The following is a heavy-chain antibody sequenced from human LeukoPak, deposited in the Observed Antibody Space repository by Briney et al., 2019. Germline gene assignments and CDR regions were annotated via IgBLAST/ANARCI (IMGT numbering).Heavy chain of an antibody. J-gene: IGHJ6*03. CDR2: MNPNSGNT. CDR1: GYTFTSYD. CDR3: ARGIKDGYYYYYYYMDV. V-gene: IGHV1-8*03. D-gene: IGHD6-25*01. Sequence: ASVKVSCKASGYTFTSYDINWVRQATGQGLEWMGWMNPNSGNTGYAQKFQGRVTITRNTSISTAYMELSSLRSEDAAVYYCARGIKDGYYYYYYYMDVWGKGTTVTVSS.